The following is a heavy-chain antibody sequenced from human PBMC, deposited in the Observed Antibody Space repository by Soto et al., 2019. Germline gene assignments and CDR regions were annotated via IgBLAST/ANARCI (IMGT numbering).Heavy chain of an antibody. Sequence: QVQLQESGSGLVKPSQTLSLTCAVSGGSISSGGYSWSWIRQPPGKGLEWIGYIYHSGSTYYNPSLKSRVTISVDRSKNQFSLKLSSVTAADTAVYYCARAPYYYDCSGYNSVSWFDPWGQGTLVTVSS. CDR2: IYHSGST. CDR1: GGSISSGGYS. J-gene: IGHJ5*02. D-gene: IGHD3-22*01. V-gene: IGHV4-30-2*01. CDR3: ARAPYYYDCSGYNSVSWFDP.